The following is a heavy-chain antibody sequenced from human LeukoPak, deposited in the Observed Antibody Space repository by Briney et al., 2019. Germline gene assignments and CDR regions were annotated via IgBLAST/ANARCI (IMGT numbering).Heavy chain of an antibody. J-gene: IGHJ6*02. Sequence: SGTPSPTCPVSWGSIRNGAYYLSWVRQPLGEGPEWIGYIYSNGATSYNPSLKSRITVSVDMSKNQFSLKLSSVTAADSAVYYCARDRGDGMDVWGQGTTVTVSS. CDR1: WGSIRNGAYY. CDR2: IYSNGAT. CDR3: ARDRGDGMDV. V-gene: IGHV4-31*03.